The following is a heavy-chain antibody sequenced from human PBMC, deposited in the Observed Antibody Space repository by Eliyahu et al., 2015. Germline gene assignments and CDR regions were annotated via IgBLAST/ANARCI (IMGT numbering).Heavy chain of an antibody. V-gene: IGHV4-31*01. Sequence: QVQLRESGPGLVKPSQSLSLTCTVSGASVDTAYYDWTWIRQXPGRGLEWIGYIHSSGGTNYNPSLRSQVTMSLDSSKNQFSLKLRSVTAADTAVYYCARSYSSHFLALDVWGQGTTVTVSS. D-gene: IGHD3-22*01. CDR1: GASVDTAYYD. CDR2: IHSSGGT. CDR3: ARSYSSHFLALDV. J-gene: IGHJ6*02.